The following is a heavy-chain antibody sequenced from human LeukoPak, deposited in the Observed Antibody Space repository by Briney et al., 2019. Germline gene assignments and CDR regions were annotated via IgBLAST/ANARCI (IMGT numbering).Heavy chain of an antibody. CDR1: GFTFSSYA. CDR3: AKDGRYCGGDCYRNAEYFQH. Sequence: QAGGSLRLSCAASGFTFSSYAMSWVRQAPGKGLESVSGISGSGDNTYYADSVKGRFTISRDKSKNTLYLQMNSLIVEDTAVYYCAKDGRYCGGDCYRNAEYFQHWGKGTLVTVSS. J-gene: IGHJ1*01. V-gene: IGHV3-23*01. CDR2: ISGSGDNT. D-gene: IGHD2-21*02.